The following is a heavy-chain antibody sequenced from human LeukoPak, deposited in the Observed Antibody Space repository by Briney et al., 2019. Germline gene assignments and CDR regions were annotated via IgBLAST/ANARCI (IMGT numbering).Heavy chain of an antibody. J-gene: IGHJ4*02. CDR2: IIPIFGTA. D-gene: IGHD3-3*01. CDR3: ARARRRDDFWSGPEDY. Sequence: GASVKVSCKASGGTFSSYAISWVRQAPGQGLEWMGGIIPIFGTANYAQKFQGRVTMTTDTSTSTAYMELRSLRSDDTAVYYCARARRRDDFWSGPEDYWGQGTLVTVSS. CDR1: GGTFSSYA. V-gene: IGHV1-69*05.